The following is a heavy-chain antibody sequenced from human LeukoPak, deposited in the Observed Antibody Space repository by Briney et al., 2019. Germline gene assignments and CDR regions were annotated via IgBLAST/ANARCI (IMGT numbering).Heavy chain of an antibody. CDR3: ARVTPLFYYYYYYMDV. Sequence: GGSLRLSCAASGFSVSNNYMSWVRQAPGKGLEWVSVIYSNENPYYADSVKGRFIISRDNSKNMLYLQINTLRVEDTAVYYCARVTPLFYYYYYYMDVWGKGTTVTVSS. J-gene: IGHJ6*03. V-gene: IGHV3-66*01. CDR1: GFSVSNNY. CDR2: IYSNENP.